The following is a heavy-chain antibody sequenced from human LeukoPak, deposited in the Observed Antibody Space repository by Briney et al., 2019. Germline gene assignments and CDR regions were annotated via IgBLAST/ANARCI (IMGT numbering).Heavy chain of an antibody. CDR3: ARGLDSGYDALGAFDI. CDR2: ISYDGSNK. Sequence: GRSLRLSCAASGFTFSSYAMHWVRQAPGKGLEWVAVISYDGSNKYYADSVKGRFTISRDNSKNTLYLQMNSLRAEDTAVYYCARGLDSGYDALGAFDIWGQGTMVTVSS. J-gene: IGHJ3*02. CDR1: GFTFSSYA. V-gene: IGHV3-30-3*01. D-gene: IGHD5-12*01.